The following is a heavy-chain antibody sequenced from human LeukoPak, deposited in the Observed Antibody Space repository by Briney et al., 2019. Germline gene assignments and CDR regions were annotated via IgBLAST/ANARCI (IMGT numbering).Heavy chain of an antibody. CDR1: GFTFDDYG. D-gene: IGHD6-19*01. CDR2: INWNGGST. J-gene: IGHJ4*02. Sequence: GGSLRLSCAASGFTFDDYGMSWVRQAPGKGLEWVSGINWNGGSTGYADSVKGRFTISRDNAKNSLYLQMNSLRAEDTASYYCARVAVAGTFFYFDYWGQGTLVTVSS. CDR3: ARVAVAGTFFYFDY. V-gene: IGHV3-20*04.